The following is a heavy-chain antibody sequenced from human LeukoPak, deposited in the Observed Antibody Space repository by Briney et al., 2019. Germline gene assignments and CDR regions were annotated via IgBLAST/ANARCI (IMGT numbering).Heavy chain of an antibody. D-gene: IGHD3-3*01. CDR3: ARSDFWSGYYNY. CDR1: GGSIGSRNW. V-gene: IGHV4-4*02. Sequence: SETLSLTCAVSGGSIGSRNWWSWVRQPPGKGLQWIGEIYQSGSSIYNPSLKSRVTMSLDTSKNQFSLKLSSVTAADTAVYYCARSDFWSGYYNYWGQGTLVTVSS. CDR2: IYQSGSS. J-gene: IGHJ4*02.